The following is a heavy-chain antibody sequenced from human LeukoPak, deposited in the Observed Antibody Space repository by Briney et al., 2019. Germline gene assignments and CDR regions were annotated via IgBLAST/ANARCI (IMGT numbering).Heavy chain of an antibody. J-gene: IGHJ6*03. CDR3: ARCLSIQDIVVVVAATPENYYYYMDV. Sequence: GESLKISCKGSGYSFTSYWIGWVRQMPGKGLEWMGIIYPGDSGTRYSPSFQGQVTISADKSISTAYLQWSSLKASDTAMYYCARCLSIQDIVVVVAATPENYYYYMDVWGKGTTVTVSS. CDR2: IYPGDSGT. D-gene: IGHD2-15*01. V-gene: IGHV5-51*01. CDR1: GYSFTSYW.